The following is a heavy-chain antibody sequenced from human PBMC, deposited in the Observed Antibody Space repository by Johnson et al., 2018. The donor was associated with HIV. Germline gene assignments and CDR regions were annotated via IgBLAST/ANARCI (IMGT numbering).Heavy chain of an antibody. J-gene: IGHJ3*02. D-gene: IGHD6-6*01. Sequence: QVRLVESGGGLIQPGGSLRLSCAASGFTFSNYAMSWVRQAPGKGLEWVSYISSSGSTIYYADSVKGRFTISRDNAKNSLYLQMNSLRAEDTAVYYCATLKGPRLHIAARRPDAFDIWGQGTMVTVSS. CDR1: GFTFSNYA. CDR3: ATLKGPRLHIAARRPDAFDI. V-gene: IGHV3-11*04. CDR2: ISSSGSTI.